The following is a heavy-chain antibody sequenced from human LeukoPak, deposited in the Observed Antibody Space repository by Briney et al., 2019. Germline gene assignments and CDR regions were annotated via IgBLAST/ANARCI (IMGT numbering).Heavy chain of an antibody. CDR2: IYTSGST. D-gene: IGHD3-3*01. CDR3: ARHLGTYYDFWSGPPRHAFDI. V-gene: IGHV4-61*02. CDR1: GGSISSGDYY. Sequence: SETLSLTCTVSGGSISSGDYYWSWIRQPPGKGLEWIGRIYTSGSTNYNPSLKSRVTISVDTSKNQFSLKLSSVTAADTAVYYCARHLGTYYDFWSGPPRHAFDIWGQGTMVTVSS. J-gene: IGHJ3*02.